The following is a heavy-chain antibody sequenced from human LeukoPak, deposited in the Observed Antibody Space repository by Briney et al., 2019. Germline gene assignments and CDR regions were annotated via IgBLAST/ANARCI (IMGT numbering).Heavy chain of an antibody. V-gene: IGHV3-23*01. D-gene: IGHD3-16*01. CDR2: ISGSGGST. J-gene: IGHJ4*02. CDR3: AKDGVVTITFEY. CDR1: GFTFSSYA. Sequence: PGGSLRLSCTASGFTFSSYAMSWVRQAPGKGLEWVPVISGSGGSTFYGDSVKGRFTISRDNSKNTLYLQMNSLRAEDTAVYYCAKDGVVTITFEYWGQGTLVTVSS.